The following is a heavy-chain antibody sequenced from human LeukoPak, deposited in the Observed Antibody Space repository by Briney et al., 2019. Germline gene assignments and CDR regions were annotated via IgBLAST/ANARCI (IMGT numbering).Heavy chain of an antibody. CDR1: GYTFTSYD. Sequence: ASVKVSCKASGYTFTSYDINWVRQATGQGLEWMGWMNPNSGNTGYAQKFQGRVTMTRNTSISTAYMELSSLRSEDTAVYYCARGVASQKTYYYYGMDVWAKGPRSPSP. D-gene: IGHD2-2*01. V-gene: IGHV1-8*01. CDR2: MNPNSGNT. J-gene: IGHJ6*02. CDR3: ARGVASQKTYYYYGMDV.